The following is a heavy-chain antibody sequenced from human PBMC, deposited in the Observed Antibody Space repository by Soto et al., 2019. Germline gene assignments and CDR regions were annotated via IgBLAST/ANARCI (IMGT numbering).Heavy chain of an antibody. CDR1: GGSISSSSYY. Sequence: PSETLSLTCPVSGGSISSSSYYWGWLRQPPGKGLEWIGSISDSGSTYYNPSLKSRVTISVNTSKNQFSLKLSSVTAADTAVYYRTRHYYDMGADYWGQGTQVT. CDR3: TRHYYDMGADY. CDR2: ISDSGST. J-gene: IGHJ4*02. D-gene: IGHD3-22*01. V-gene: IGHV4-39*01.